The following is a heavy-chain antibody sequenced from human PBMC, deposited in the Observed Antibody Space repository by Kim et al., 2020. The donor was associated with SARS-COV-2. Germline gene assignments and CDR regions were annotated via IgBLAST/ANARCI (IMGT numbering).Heavy chain of an antibody. J-gene: IGHJ3*02. CDR1: GFTFSNYL. V-gene: IGHV3-23*03. CDR3: AMNYDYGDYEWVLAFDI. D-gene: IGHD4-17*01. CDR2: IYDGGKST. Sequence: GGSLRLSCAASGFTFSNYLMHWVRHVPGKGLVWVSRIYDGGKSTDYADSVRGRFTISRDNSKNTLYLQMNSLRAEDTAVYYCAMNYDYGDYEWVLAFDIWGHGAIVTVSS.